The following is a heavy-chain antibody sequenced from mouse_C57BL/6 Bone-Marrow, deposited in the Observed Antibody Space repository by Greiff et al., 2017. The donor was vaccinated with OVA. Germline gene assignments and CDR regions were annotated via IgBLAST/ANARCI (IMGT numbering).Heavy chain of an antibody. J-gene: IGHJ2*01. CDR3: ARSGYYYGSSSYYFDY. V-gene: IGHV3-8*01. Sequence: VQLQQSGPGLAKPSQTLSLTCSVTGYSITSDYWNWIRKFPGNKLEYMGYISYSGSTYYNPSLKSRISITRDTSKNQYYLQLNSVTTEDTATYYCARSGYYYGSSSYYFDYWGQGTTLTVSS. CDR1: GYSITSDY. D-gene: IGHD1-1*01. CDR2: ISYSGST.